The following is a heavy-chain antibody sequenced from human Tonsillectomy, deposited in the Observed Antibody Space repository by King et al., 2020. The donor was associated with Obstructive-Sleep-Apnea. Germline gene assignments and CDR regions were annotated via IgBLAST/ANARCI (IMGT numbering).Heavy chain of an antibody. CDR2: IYNGGST. V-gene: IGHV3-66*01. D-gene: IGHD1-26*01. CDR3: AKSIASSVGATV. Sequence: VQLVESGGTLVQPGGSLRLSCAASGFTVSNYYMSWVRQAPGKGLEWGSVIYNGGSTYYADSAKGRFTISRDDSKNKMYFQINNLRAEDTAVYYCAKSIASSVGATVWGQGTLVTVSS. CDR1: GFTVSNYY. J-gene: IGHJ1*01.